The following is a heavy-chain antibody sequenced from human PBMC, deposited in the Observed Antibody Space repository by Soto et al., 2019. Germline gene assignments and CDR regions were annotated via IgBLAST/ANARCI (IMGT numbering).Heavy chain of an antibody. CDR1: GGSISSREYY. CDR2: IYYSGNT. J-gene: IGHJ6*02. CDR3: ARYSNTALSGMDV. Sequence: SETLSLTCTVSGGSISSREYYWSWIRQPPGKGLEWIGYIYYSGNTYYTPSLSSRLTISLDTSKSQFSLQLGSVTAADTAVYYCARYSNTALSGMDVWGQGTTVTSP. D-gene: IGHD6-13*01. V-gene: IGHV4-30-4*01.